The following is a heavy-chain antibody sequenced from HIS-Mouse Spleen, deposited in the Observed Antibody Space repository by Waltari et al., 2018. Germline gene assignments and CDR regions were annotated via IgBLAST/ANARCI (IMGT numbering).Heavy chain of an antibody. CDR1: GGSISSSSYY. CDR3: AREIPYSSSWYDWYFDL. Sequence: QLQLQESGPGLVKPSETLSLTCTVPGGSISSSSYYWGWIRPPPGKGLEWIGSIHYSGSTYYNPSLKSRVTISVDTSKNQFSLKLSSVTAADTAVYYCAREIPYSSSWYDWYFDLWGRGTLVTVSS. D-gene: IGHD6-13*01. CDR2: IHYSGST. V-gene: IGHV4-39*07. J-gene: IGHJ2*01.